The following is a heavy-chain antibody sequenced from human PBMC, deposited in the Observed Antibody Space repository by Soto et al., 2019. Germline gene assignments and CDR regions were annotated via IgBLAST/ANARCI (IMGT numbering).Heavy chain of an antibody. CDR2: INAGNGNT. CDR3: ARDKGGYSSSWYFDY. CDR1: GYTFTSYA. D-gene: IGHD6-13*01. J-gene: IGHJ4*02. V-gene: IGHV1-3*05. Sequence: QVQLVQSGAEEKKPGASVKVSCKASGYTFTSYAMHWVRQAPGQRLEWMGWINAGNGNTKYSQKFQGRVTITRDTSASTAYMELSSLRSEDTAVYYCARDKGGYSSSWYFDYWGQGTLVTVSS.